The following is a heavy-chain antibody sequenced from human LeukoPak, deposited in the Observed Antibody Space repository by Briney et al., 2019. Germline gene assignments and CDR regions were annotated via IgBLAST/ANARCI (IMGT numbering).Heavy chain of an antibody. J-gene: IGHJ6*02. CDR2: VRVNGRST. CDR1: GFTFSTYD. D-gene: IGHD6-19*01. V-gene: IGHV3-23*01. Sequence: PGGSLRLSCTASGFTFSTYDMSWVRQAPGKGLEWVSTVRVNGRSTYYADSVKGRFTISRDNAKNSLYLQMNSLRDEDTAVYYCVRDKDEGSGWYIFFYCYYGMDVWGQGTTVTVSS. CDR3: VRDKDEGSGWYIFFYCYYGMDV.